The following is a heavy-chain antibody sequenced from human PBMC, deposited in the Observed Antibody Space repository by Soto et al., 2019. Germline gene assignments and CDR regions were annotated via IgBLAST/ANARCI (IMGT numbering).Heavy chain of an antibody. CDR3: AKDGGLSGSYYISSAYYFDY. V-gene: IGHV3-30*18. CDR1: GFTFSSYG. Sequence: QVQLVESGGGVVQPGRSLRLSCVASGFTFSSYGMHWVRQAPGKGLEWVAIISYDGSNIYYADSVKGRFTISRDNSKNTLYLQMNSLISEGTSVYYCAKDGGLSGSYYISSAYYFDYWGQGTLVTVSS. CDR2: ISYDGSNI. J-gene: IGHJ4*02. D-gene: IGHD1-26*01.